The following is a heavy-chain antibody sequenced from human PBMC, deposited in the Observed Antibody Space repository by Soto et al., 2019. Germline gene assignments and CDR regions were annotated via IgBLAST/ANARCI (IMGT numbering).Heavy chain of an antibody. CDR1: GFTFSSYG. D-gene: IGHD5-12*01. V-gene: IGHV3-30*18. J-gene: IGHJ6*02. Sequence: QVQLVESGGGVVQPGRSLRLSCAASGFTFSSYGMHWVRQAPGKGLEWVAVISYDGSNKYYADSVKGRFTISRDNSKNTLYLQMNSLRAEDTAVYYCAKDLWLRHFNYYYGMDVWGQGTTVTVSS. CDR3: AKDLWLRHFNYYYGMDV. CDR2: ISYDGSNK.